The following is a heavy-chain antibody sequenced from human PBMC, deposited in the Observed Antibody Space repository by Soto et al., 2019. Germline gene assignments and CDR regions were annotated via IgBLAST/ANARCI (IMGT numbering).Heavy chain of an antibody. CDR2: ISAYNGNT. J-gene: IGHJ5*02. Sequence: EASVKVSCKASGYTFTSYGISWVRQAPGQGLEWMGWISAYNGNTNYAQKLQGRVTMTTDTSTSTAYMELRSLRSDDTAVYYCARSPSGWTYNWFDPWGQGTLVTVSS. CDR3: ARSPSGWTYNWFDP. CDR1: GYTFTSYG. D-gene: IGHD6-19*01. V-gene: IGHV1-18*01.